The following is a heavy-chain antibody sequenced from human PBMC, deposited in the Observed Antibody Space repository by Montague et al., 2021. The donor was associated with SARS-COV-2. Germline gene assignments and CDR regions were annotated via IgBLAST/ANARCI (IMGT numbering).Heavy chain of an antibody. J-gene: IGHJ2*01. Sequence: TLSLTCTVSGGSISSGGYYWSWIRQHPGKGLEWIGYIYYSGSTYYNLSLKSRVTISVDTSKNQFSLKLSSVTDADTAVYYCARVFGGYCSGCSCYSCWYFDLWGRGTLVTVSS. CDR2: IYYSGST. CDR1: GGSISSGGYY. CDR3: ARVFGGYCSGCSCYSCWYFDL. D-gene: IGHD2-15*01. V-gene: IGHV4-31*03.